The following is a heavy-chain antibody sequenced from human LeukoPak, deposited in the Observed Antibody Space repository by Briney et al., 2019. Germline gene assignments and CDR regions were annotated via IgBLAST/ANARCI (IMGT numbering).Heavy chain of an antibody. Sequence: PSETLSLTCAVYGGSFSGYYWSWIRQPPGKGLEWIGYIYYSGSTNYNPSLKSRVTISVDTSKNQFSLKLSSVTAADTAVYYCARDLGRRGSCYPHWGQGTLVTVSS. J-gene: IGHJ4*02. CDR2: IYYSGST. D-gene: IGHD1-26*01. CDR1: GGSFSGYY. CDR3: ARDLGRRGSCYPH. V-gene: IGHV4-59*01.